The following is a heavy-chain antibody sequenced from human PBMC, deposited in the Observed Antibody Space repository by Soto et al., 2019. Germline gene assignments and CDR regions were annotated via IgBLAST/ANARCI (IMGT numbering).Heavy chain of an antibody. CDR2: ISAHNGDT. CDR3: ATEPIYYNDGSGYYPLGH. Sequence: ASVKVSCKASGYSFSTYGFSWVREAPGQGLECVGWISAHNGDTHYSQKFQGRVTLTTDTSTNTGYMELRSLTSDDTAVYFCATEPIYYNDGSGYYPLGHWGQGTLVTVSS. J-gene: IGHJ4*02. V-gene: IGHV1-18*04. CDR1: GYSFSTYG. D-gene: IGHD3-22*01.